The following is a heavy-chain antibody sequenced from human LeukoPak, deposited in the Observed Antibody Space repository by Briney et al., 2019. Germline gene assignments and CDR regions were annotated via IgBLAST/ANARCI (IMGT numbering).Heavy chain of an antibody. CDR1: GYSINSGYY. J-gene: IGHJ4*02. D-gene: IGHD2-21*02. V-gene: IGHV4-38-2*01. CDR2: IYHSGTT. CDR3: ARGGGPGDSVDY. Sequence: PSETLSLTCAVSGYSINSGYYGGWIRQPPGKGLEWIGSIYHSGTTYYNPSLKSRVTISVDTSKNQFSLKLTSVTAADTAVYYCARGGGPGDSVDYWGQGTLVTVSS.